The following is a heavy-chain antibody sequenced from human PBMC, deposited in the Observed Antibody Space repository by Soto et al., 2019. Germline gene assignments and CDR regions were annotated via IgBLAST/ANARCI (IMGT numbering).Heavy chain of an antibody. Sequence: SVKVSCKASGFTFTSSAVQWVRQARGQRLEWIGWIVVGSGNTNYAQKFQERVTITRDMSTSTAYMELSSLRSEDTAVYYCARGRSSSWYDYYYYYGMDVWGQGTTVTVSS. V-gene: IGHV1-58*01. CDR3: ARGRSSSWYDYYYYYGMDV. CDR2: IVVGSGNT. CDR1: GFTFTSSA. D-gene: IGHD6-13*01. J-gene: IGHJ6*02.